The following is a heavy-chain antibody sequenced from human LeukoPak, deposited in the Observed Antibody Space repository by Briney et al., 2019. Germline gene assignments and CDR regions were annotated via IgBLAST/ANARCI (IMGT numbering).Heavy chain of an antibody. CDR3: ARDTSIAVAGPMLDY. Sequence: ASVKVSCKASGYTFTGYYMHWVRQAPGQGLEWMGWINPNSGGTNYAQKFQGRVTMTRDTSISTVYMELSRLRSDDTAVYYCARDTSIAVAGPMLDYWGQGTLVTVSS. CDR2: INPNSGGT. CDR1: GYTFTGYY. D-gene: IGHD6-19*01. V-gene: IGHV1-2*02. J-gene: IGHJ4*02.